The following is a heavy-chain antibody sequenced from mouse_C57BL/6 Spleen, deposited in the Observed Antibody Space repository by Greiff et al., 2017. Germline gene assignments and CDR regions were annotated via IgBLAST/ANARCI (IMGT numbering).Heavy chain of an antibody. CDR2: INPGSGGT. J-gene: IGHJ4*01. CDR1: GYAFTNYL. CDR3: ARSLYYYGSSRMDY. Sequence: QVQLQQSGAELVRPGTSVKVSCKASGYAFTNYLIEWVKQRPGQGLEWIGVINPGSGGTNYNEKFKGKATLTADKSSSTAYMQLSSLTSEDSAVYFCARSLYYYGSSRMDYWGQGTSVTVSS. V-gene: IGHV1-54*01. D-gene: IGHD1-1*01.